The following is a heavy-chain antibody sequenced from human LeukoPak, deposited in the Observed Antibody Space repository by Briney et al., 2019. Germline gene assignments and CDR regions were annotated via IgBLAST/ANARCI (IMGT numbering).Heavy chain of an antibody. Sequence: ASVKVSCKTSGYTFTDYYIHWVRQAPGQGLESMGWINPKIGGTNYAPRFQGRVSMTSDTSITTAYMQLRRVTSDDTAVYYCARDSSRRPQKYDIATSFSTENWGQGTLVAVSS. D-gene: IGHD3-9*01. CDR2: INPKIGGT. CDR3: ARDSSRRPQKYDIATSFSTEN. J-gene: IGHJ4*02. CDR1: GYTFTDYY. V-gene: IGHV1-2*02.